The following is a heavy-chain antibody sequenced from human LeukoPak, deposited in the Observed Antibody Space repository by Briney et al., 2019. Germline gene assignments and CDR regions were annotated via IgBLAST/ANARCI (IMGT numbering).Heavy chain of an antibody. V-gene: IGHV3-48*01. J-gene: IGHJ4*02. Sequence: GGSLRLSCAASGFTFSSYSMNWVRQAPGKGLEWVSYISSSSSTIYYADSVKGRFTISRDNAKNSLYLQMNSLRVEDTAVYYCARDIGSPYFVYWGQGTLVTVSS. CDR1: GFTFSSYS. CDR3: ARDIGSPYFVY. CDR2: ISSSSSTI. D-gene: IGHD3-10*01.